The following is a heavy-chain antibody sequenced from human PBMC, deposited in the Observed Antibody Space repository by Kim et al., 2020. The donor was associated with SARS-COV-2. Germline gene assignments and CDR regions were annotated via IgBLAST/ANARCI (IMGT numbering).Heavy chain of an antibody. D-gene: IGHD3-22*01. CDR2: IVVGSGNT. CDR1: GFTFTSSA. V-gene: IGHV1-58*02. CDR3: AANEWGYYDSIHFDY. J-gene: IGHJ4*02. Sequence: SVKVSCKASGFTFTSSAMQWVRQARGQRLEWIGWIVVGSGNTNYAQKFQERVTITRDMSTSTAYMELSSLRSEDTAVYYCAANEWGYYDSIHFDYWGQGTLVTVSS.